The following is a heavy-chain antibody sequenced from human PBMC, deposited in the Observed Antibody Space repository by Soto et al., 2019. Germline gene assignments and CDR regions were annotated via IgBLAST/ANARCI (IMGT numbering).Heavy chain of an antibody. CDR3: AKDPEPCAAGSCFRNYFDS. J-gene: IGHJ4*02. CDR2: ISGTGGTI. V-gene: IGHV3-23*01. CDR1: GFTFNDYA. Sequence: SCAGSGFTFNDYAMSWVRQAPGKAIEWVSTISGTGGTIYYADSVKGRFTISRDNSKKTLSLEMNSLRAEDAALYYCAKDPEPCAAGSCFRNYFDSWGQGTQVTVSS. D-gene: IGHD6-13*01.